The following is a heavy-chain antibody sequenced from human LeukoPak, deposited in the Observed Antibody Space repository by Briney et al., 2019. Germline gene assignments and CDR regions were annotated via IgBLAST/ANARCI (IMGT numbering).Heavy chain of an antibody. CDR2: IDEDATQK. CDR3: ASGNYFDY. Sequence: PAGGSLRLSCAASGFPFGTYWMSWVRQAPGKGLEWVANIDEDATQKQYVDSVKGRFTISRDNAKNSLYLQMNSLRAEDTGVYFCASGNYFDYWGQGTLVAVSS. D-gene: IGHD2-15*01. CDR1: GFPFGTYW. J-gene: IGHJ4*02. V-gene: IGHV3-7*01.